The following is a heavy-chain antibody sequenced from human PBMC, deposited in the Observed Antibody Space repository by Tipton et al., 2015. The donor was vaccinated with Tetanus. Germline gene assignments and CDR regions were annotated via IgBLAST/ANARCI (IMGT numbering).Heavy chain of an antibody. V-gene: IGHV3-48*02. D-gene: IGHD2-15*01. CDR3: ARVQTATYSFYYYGVDV. Sequence: SVKGRFTVSRDNAKNSVYLQMSSLRDDDTAIYYCARVQTATYSFYYYGVDVWGQGTTVTVSS. J-gene: IGHJ6*02.